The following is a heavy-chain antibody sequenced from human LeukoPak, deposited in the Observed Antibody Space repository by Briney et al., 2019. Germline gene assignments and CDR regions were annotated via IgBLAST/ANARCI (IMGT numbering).Heavy chain of an antibody. CDR1: GGSISSGGYS. D-gene: IGHD4-17*01. CDR2: IYHSGST. Sequence: SETLSLTCAVSGGSISSGGYSWSWIRQPPGKGLEWIGYIYHSGSTYYNPSLKSRVTISVDRSKNQFSLKLSSVTAADTAVYYCARSQGYGDYEGPFGYFDYWGQGTLVTVSS. V-gene: IGHV4-30-2*02. CDR3: ARSQGYGDYEGPFGYFDY. J-gene: IGHJ4*02.